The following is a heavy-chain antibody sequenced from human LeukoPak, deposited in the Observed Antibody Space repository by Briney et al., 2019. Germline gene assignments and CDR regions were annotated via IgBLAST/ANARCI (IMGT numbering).Heavy chain of an antibody. D-gene: IGHD3-3*02. CDR2: ISGTSGNV. V-gene: IGHV3-23*01. J-gene: IGHJ2*01. CDR3: ARDRSFYGAPWYFDL. Sequence: GGSLRLSCAASGFTFNSYAMSWVRQAPGKGLEWVSAISGTSGNVYYGDSVGGRFTISRDNSKNTLYLQMNSLRAEDTAIYYCARDRSFYGAPWYFDLWGRGTLITVSS. CDR1: GFTFNSYA.